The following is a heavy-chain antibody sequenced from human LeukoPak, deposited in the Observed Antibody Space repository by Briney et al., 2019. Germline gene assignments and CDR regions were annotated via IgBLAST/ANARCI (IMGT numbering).Heavy chain of an antibody. D-gene: IGHD2-15*01. CDR1: GGSINSYY. V-gene: IGHV4-59*01. J-gene: IGHJ4*02. Sequence: SSETLSLTCTVSGGSINSYYWSWIRQPPGKGLEWIGFIHYSGSTTYNPSLKSRVTISIETSKTQFSLKLSSMTAADTAVYFCVRLGRCSGGHCLDDYWGQGTLVTVSS. CDR2: IHYSGST. CDR3: VRLGRCSGGHCLDDY.